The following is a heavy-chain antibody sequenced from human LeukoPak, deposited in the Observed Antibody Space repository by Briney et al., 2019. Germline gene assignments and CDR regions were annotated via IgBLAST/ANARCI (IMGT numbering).Heavy chain of an antibody. CDR2: IYSGGNT. J-gene: IGHJ4*02. Sequence: PSETLSLTCNVSGGSMSGYYWSWIRQPAGKGLEWIGRIYSGGNTNYNPSFRSRITMSVDTSKNHFSLKLSSVTAADTAVYYCARGYGSGWYFGDWGQGTLVTVSS. D-gene: IGHD6-19*01. CDR3: ARGYGSGWYFGD. V-gene: IGHV4-4*07. CDR1: GGSMSGYY.